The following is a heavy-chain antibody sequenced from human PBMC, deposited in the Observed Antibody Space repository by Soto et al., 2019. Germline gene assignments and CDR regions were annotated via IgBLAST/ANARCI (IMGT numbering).Heavy chain of an antibody. CDR2: ISGSGGST. V-gene: IGHV3-23*01. CDR1: GFTFSSYA. D-gene: IGHD2-15*01. J-gene: IGHJ4*02. Sequence: GGSLRLSCAASGFTFSSYAMSWVRQAPGKGLEWVSAISGSGGSTYYADSVKGRFTISRDNSKNTLYLQMNSLRAEDTAVYYCAKGEKDIVVVVAATGNFDYWGQGTLVTVSS. CDR3: AKGEKDIVVVVAATGNFDY.